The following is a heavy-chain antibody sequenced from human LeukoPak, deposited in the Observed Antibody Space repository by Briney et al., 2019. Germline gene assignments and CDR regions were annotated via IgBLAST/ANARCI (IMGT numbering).Heavy chain of an antibody. Sequence: GGSLRLSCAASGFTFDDYAMHWVRQAPGKGLEWVSGISWNSGSIGYADSVKGRFTISRDNAKNSLYLQMNSLRAEDTAVYYCARDGSGSYYPEYYYYYGMDVWGQGTTVTVSS. D-gene: IGHD3-10*01. CDR1: GFTFDDYA. CDR3: ARDGSGSYYPEYYYYYGMDV. J-gene: IGHJ6*02. CDR2: ISWNSGSI. V-gene: IGHV3-9*01.